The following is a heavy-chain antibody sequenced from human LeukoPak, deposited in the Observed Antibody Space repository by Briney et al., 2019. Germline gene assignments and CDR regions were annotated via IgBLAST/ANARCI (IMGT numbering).Heavy chain of an antibody. Sequence: SGTLSLTCAVSGGSISSSNWWSWVRQPPGKGLEWIGEIYHSGSTYYNPSLKSRVTISVDKSKNQFSLKLSSVTAADTAVYYCARPMVAATPAFDIWGQGTMVTVSS. J-gene: IGHJ3*02. D-gene: IGHD2-15*01. CDR3: ARPMVAATPAFDI. CDR1: GGSISSSNW. V-gene: IGHV4-4*02. CDR2: IYHSGST.